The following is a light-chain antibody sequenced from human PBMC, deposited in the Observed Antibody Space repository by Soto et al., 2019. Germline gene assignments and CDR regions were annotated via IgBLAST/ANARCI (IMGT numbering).Light chain of an antibody. CDR3: QQYGSSPPIT. Sequence: EIVLTQSPGTLSLSPGERATLSCRASRSVSSSYLAWYQQKPGQAPRLLIYGASSRATGIPDRFSGSGSGTDFTLTISRLEPEDFAVYYCQQYGSSPPITFGQATRLEIK. V-gene: IGKV3-20*01. J-gene: IGKJ5*01. CDR2: GAS. CDR1: RSVSSSY.